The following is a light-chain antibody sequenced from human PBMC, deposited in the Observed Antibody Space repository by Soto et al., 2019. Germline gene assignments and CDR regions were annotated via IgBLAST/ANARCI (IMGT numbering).Light chain of an antibody. CDR2: KAS. V-gene: IGKV1-5*03. CDR1: QSISSW. CDR3: QQYNSYSYT. J-gene: IGKJ2*01. Sequence: DIQMTQSPSTLSASVGDRVTITCRASQSISSWLAWYQHRPGRAPRLLIYKASSLESGVPSRFSGSGSGTEFTLTISSLQPDDFATYYCQQYNSYSYTFGQGTKLEIK.